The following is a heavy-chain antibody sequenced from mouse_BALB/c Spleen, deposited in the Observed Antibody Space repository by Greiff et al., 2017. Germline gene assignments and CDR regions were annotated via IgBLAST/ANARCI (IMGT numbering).Heavy chain of an antibody. CDR1: GYTFTSYW. J-gene: IGHJ4*01. CDR3: ARRGGAMDY. V-gene: IGHV1-69*02. CDR2: IDPSDSET. Sequence: VQLQQPGAELVKPGAPVKLSCKASGYTFTSYWMNWVKQRPGRGLEWIGRIDPSDSETHYNQKFKDKATLTVDKSSSTAYIQLSSLTSEDSAVYYCARRGGAMDYWGQGTSVTVSS.